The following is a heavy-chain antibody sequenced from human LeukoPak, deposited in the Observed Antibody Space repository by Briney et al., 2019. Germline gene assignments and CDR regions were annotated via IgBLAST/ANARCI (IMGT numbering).Heavy chain of an antibody. CDR1: GGSISSYY. CDR2: IYYSGST. D-gene: IGHD2-2*01. J-gene: IGHJ3*02. Sequence: SETLSLTCTVSGGSISSYYWSWIRQPPGEGLEWIGYIYYSGSTNYNPSLKSRVTISVDTSKNQFSLKLSSVTAADTAVYYCAAYASDAFDIWGQGTMVTVSS. CDR3: AAYASDAFDI. V-gene: IGHV4-59*01.